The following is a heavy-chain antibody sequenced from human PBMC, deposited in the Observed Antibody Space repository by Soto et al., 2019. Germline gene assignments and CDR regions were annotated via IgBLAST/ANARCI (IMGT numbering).Heavy chain of an antibody. J-gene: IGHJ5*02. CDR1: GGSISSGGYY. Sequence: QVQLQYTGPGLVKPSQTLYLTCTVSGGSISSGGYYWTGIRQHLGKCLELIGYIDHSGSSYYNPSLKSRITISVDTSKDQFSLKLSYVTAADTAVYYCARSVSPGGQGSLFPVSS. V-gene: IGHV4-31*03. CDR2: IDHSGSS. CDR3: ARSVSP.